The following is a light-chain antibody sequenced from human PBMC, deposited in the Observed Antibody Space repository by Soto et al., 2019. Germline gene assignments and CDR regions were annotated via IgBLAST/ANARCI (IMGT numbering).Light chain of an antibody. CDR3: QQSDTTPLFT. J-gene: IGKJ3*01. Sequence: DIQMTQSPSSLSASVGDTVTITCRASQTITRHLNWYQQKPGKAPKLLIYAASTLRSRVPSRFSGSGSGTDFTLTISSLQPEDFATYYCQQSDTTPLFTFGPGTKVDIK. V-gene: IGKV1-39*01. CDR2: AAS. CDR1: QTITRH.